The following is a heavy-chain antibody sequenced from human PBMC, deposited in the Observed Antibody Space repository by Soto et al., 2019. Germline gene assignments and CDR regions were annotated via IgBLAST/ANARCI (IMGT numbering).Heavy chain of an antibody. CDR2: IYSGGST. J-gene: IGHJ4*02. CDR1: GFTVSSNY. V-gene: IGHV3-53*01. Sequence: LRLSCAASGFTVSSNYMSWVRQAPGKGLEWVSVIYSGGSTYYADSVKGRFTISRDNSKNTLYLQMNSLRAEDTAVYYCASAYYYDSSGLYYFDYWGQGTLVTVSS. D-gene: IGHD3-22*01. CDR3: ASAYYYDSSGLYYFDY.